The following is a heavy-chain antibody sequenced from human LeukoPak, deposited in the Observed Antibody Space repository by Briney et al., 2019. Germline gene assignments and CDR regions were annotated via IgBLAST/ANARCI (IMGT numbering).Heavy chain of an antibody. CDR1: GYTFTSHY. V-gene: IGHV1-46*01. CDR3: ARDSNSSSFDY. J-gene: IGHJ4*02. D-gene: IGHD6-6*01. Sequence: ASVKVSCKASGYTFTSHYMHWVRQAPGQGLEWMGIINPSGGSTTSAQKFQGRVTVTRDTSTSTVYMELSSLRSEDTAVYYCARDSNSSSFDYWGQGILVTVSS. CDR2: INPSGGST.